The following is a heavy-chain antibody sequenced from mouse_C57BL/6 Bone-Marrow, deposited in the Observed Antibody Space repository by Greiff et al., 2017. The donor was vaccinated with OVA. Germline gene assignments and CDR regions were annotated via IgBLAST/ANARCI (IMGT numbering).Heavy chain of an antibody. Sequence: EVKLVESGGGLVKPGGSLKLSCAASGFTFSSYAVSWVRQTPEKRLEWVATISDGGSYTYYPDNVKGRFTISRDNAKNNLYLQMSHLKSEDTAMYYCARDGSPLFDYWGQGTTLTVSS. CDR3: ARDGSPLFDY. J-gene: IGHJ2*01. D-gene: IGHD1-1*02. CDR1: GFTFSSYA. CDR2: ISDGGSYT. V-gene: IGHV5-4*01.